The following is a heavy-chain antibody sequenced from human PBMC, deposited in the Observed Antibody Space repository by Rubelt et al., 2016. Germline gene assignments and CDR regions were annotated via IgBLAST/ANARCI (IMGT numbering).Heavy chain of an antibody. CDR1: GGSISISSYY. D-gene: IGHD6-13*01. Sequence: QLQLQESGPGLVKPSETLSLTCTVSGGSISISSYYWGWIRQPPGKGLEWIGEINHSGSTNYNPSLKSRVTISVDTSKNQFSRKLSSVTAADTAVYYCARGGKQQLGPYYYVMDVWGQGTTVTVSS. CDR2: INHSGST. J-gene: IGHJ6*02. V-gene: IGHV4-39*07. CDR3: ARGGKQQLGPYYYVMDV.